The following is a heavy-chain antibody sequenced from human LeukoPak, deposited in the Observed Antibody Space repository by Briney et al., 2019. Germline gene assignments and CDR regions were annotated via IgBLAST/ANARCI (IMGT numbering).Heavy chain of an antibody. V-gene: IGHV1-69*13. Sequence: SVKVSCKASGGTFSSYAISWVRQAPGQGLEWMGGIIPIFGTANYAQKFQGRVTITADESTSTAYMELSSLRSEDTAVYYCATAYDSSGALDIWGQGTMVTVSS. J-gene: IGHJ3*02. CDR1: GGTFSSYA. CDR3: ATAYDSSGALDI. CDR2: IIPIFGTA. D-gene: IGHD5-12*01.